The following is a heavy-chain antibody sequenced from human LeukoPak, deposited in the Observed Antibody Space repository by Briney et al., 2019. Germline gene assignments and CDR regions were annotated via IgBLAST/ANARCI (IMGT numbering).Heavy chain of an antibody. V-gene: IGHV4-59*01. CDR2: IYYSGST. J-gene: IGHJ4*02. CDR1: GGSISSYY. D-gene: IGHD3-9*01. Sequence: SETLSLTCTVSGGSISSYYWSWIWQPPGKGLEWIGYIYYSGSTNYNPSLKSRVTISVDTSKNQFSLKLSSVTAADTAAYYCARGRAWDYDILTGYENPSIFDYWGQGTLVTVSS. CDR3: ARGRAWDYDILTGYENPSIFDY.